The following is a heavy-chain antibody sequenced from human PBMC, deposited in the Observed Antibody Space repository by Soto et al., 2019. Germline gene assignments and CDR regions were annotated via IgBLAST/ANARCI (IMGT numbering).Heavy chain of an antibody. Sequence: SETLSLTCSVSGDSVTSDSYYWTWIRQPPGKTLEWVGFILSSGGTSTNPSLRSRLSMSVDTSKNQFSMRLTSVTAADTGVYLCAKGFSTGSYVDSWGGGAPVTVFS. J-gene: IGHJ5*01. V-gene: IGHV4-61*01. D-gene: IGHD6-19*01. CDR2: ILSSGGT. CDR3: AKGFSTGSYVDS. CDR1: GDSVTSDSYY.